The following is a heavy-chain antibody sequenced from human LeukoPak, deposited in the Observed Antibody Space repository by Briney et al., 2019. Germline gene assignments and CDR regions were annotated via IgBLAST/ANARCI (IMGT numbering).Heavy chain of an antibody. CDR2: IYSGGST. CDR1: GFTVSSNY. V-gene: IGHV3-53*01. Sequence: GGSLRLSCAASGFTVSSNYMSWVRQAPGKGLEWASVIYSGGSTYYADSVKGRFTISRDNAKNSLYLQMNSLRAEDTAVYYCARMEKFYYGSGGFSPPLMDVWGQGTTVIVSS. CDR3: ARMEKFYYGSGGFSPPLMDV. D-gene: IGHD3-10*01. J-gene: IGHJ6*02.